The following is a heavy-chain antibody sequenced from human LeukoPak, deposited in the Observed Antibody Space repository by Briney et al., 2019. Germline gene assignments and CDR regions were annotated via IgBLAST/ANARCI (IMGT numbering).Heavy chain of an antibody. V-gene: IGHV1-2*02. CDR2: INPNSGGT. Sequence: ASVKVSCKASGYTFTGYYMHWVRQAPGQGLEWMGWINPNSGGTNYAQKFQGRVTMTRDTSISTAYMELSRLRSDDTAVYYCARDEDYYGSGPPFDYWGQGTLVTVSS. J-gene: IGHJ4*02. D-gene: IGHD3-10*01. CDR1: GYTFTGYY. CDR3: ARDEDYYGSGPPFDY.